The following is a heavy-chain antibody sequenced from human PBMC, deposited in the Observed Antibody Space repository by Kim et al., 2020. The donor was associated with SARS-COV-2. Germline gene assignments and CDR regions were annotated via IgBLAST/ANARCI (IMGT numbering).Heavy chain of an antibody. CDR1: GFTFSSYW. CDR3: ARDGDYYDSSGYYPYWYFDL. Sequence: GGSLRLSCAASGFTFSSYWMSWVRQAPGKGLEWVANIKQDGSEKYYVDSVKGRFTISRDNAKNSLYLQMNSLRAEDTAVYYCARDGDYYDSSGYYPYWYFDLWGRGTLVTVSS. D-gene: IGHD3-22*01. J-gene: IGHJ2*01. V-gene: IGHV3-7*01. CDR2: IKQDGSEK.